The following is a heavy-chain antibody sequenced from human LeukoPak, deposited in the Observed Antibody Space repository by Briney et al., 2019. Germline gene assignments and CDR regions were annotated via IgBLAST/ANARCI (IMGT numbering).Heavy chain of an antibody. CDR3: ARGPRITIFGVVIPHPMDV. J-gene: IGHJ6*03. V-gene: IGHV4-34*01. CDR2: INHSGST. CDR1: GGSFSGYY. D-gene: IGHD3-3*01. Sequence: SETLSLTCAVYGGSFSGYYWSWIRQPPGKGLEWIGEINHSGSTNYNPSLKSRVTISVDTSKNQFSLKLSPVTAADTAVYYCARGPRITIFGVVIPHPMDVWGKGTTVTVSS.